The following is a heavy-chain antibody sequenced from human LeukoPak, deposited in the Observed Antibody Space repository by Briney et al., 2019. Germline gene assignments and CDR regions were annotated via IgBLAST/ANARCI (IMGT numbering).Heavy chain of an antibody. V-gene: IGHV3-7*01. D-gene: IGHD6-6*01. CDR2: IKQDGSEK. Sequence: PGGSLRLSCAASGFTFISYWMSWVRQAPGKGLEWVANIKQDGSEKYYVDSVKGRFTISRDNAKNSLYLQMNSLRAEDTAVYYCAGADSSTAARLSRSSIFNYYYYMDVWGKGTTVTVSS. J-gene: IGHJ6*03. CDR1: GFTFISYW. CDR3: AGADSSTAARLSRSSIFNYYYYMDV.